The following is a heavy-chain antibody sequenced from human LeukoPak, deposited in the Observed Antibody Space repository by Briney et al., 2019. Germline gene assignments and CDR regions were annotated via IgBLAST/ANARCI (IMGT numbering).Heavy chain of an antibody. CDR2: IYTSGST. V-gene: IGHV4-4*07. D-gene: IGHD6-19*01. J-gene: IGHJ4*02. Sequence: SETLSLTCTVSGGSISSYYSSWIRQPAGKGLEWIGRIYTSGSTNYNPSLKSRVTMSVDTSKNQFSLKLSSVTAADTAVYYCARGGGGQWLVLGGFDYWGQGTLFTVSS. CDR1: GGSISSYY. CDR3: ARGGGGQWLVLGGFDY.